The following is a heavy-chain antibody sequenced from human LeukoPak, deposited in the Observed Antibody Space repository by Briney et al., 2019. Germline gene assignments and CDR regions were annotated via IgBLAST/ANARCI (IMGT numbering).Heavy chain of an antibody. CDR2: ISYDGSNK. Sequence: GGSLRLSCAASGFTFSSYAMHWVRQAPGKGLEWVAVISYDGSNKYYADSVKGRFTISRDNAKNTLYLQMNSLRAEDTAVYYCARATYSTYPNDYWGQGTLVTVSS. V-gene: IGHV3-30-3*01. CDR3: ARATYSTYPNDY. J-gene: IGHJ4*02. CDR1: GFTFSSYA. D-gene: IGHD4-11*01.